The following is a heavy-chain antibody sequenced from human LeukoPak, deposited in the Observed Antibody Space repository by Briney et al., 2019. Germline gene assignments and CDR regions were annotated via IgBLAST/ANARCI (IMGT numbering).Heavy chain of an antibody. CDR3: ARVEYCNVGNCYFRPGAY. V-gene: IGHV1-46*01. Sequence: ASVKVSCKASGYTFTSYYMHWVRQAPGQGLEWMGLINPSGGSTSYAEKFQGRVIMTRDMSTTTAYMELRNLRSDDTAVYYCARVEYCNVGNCYFRPGAYWGQGTLVTVSS. J-gene: IGHJ4*02. CDR1: GYTFTSYY. D-gene: IGHD2-15*01. CDR2: INPSGGST.